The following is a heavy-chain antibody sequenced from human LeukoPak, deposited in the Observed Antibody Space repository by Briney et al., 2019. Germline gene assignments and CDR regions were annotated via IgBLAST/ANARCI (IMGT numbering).Heavy chain of an antibody. CDR2: ISVSGTTI. CDR3: AKDATAVPGTVYTDV. CDR1: GFTLSDYE. J-gene: IGHJ6*03. D-gene: IGHD2-2*01. Sequence: GGSLRLSCAASGFTLSDYEMNWVRQAPGKGLEWLSHISVSGTTIHYADSVKGRFTISRDNAKNSVYLQMTSLRAEDTALYYCAKDATAVPGTVYTDVWGKGTTVTISS. V-gene: IGHV3-48*03.